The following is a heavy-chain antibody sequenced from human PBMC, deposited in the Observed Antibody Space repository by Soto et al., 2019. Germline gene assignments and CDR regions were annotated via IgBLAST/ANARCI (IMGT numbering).Heavy chain of an antibody. J-gene: IGHJ6*02. CDR2: IYYSGST. CDR1: GGSISSGDSY. Sequence: SETLSLTCTVSGGSISSGDSYWSWIRQPPEKGLEWIGYIYYSGSTYYNPSLKSRVTISVDTSKNQFSLKLSSVTAADTAVYYCARVYSNYVEKYYYYGMDVWGQGTTVTVSS. V-gene: IGHV4-30-4*01. CDR3: ARVYSNYVEKYYYYGMDV. D-gene: IGHD4-4*01.